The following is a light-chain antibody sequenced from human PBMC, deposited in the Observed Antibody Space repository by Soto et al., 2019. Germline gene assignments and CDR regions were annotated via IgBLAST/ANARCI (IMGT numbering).Light chain of an antibody. CDR2: DAS. Sequence: EIVMTQSPVTLSVSPGDRATISCRASQSVSSSLAWYQQIPGQAPRLLIYDASTRATGIPARFGGSGSGTEFTLTISSLQSEDFAVYYCQQYNNWPPLTFGGGTKVELK. CDR1: QSVSSS. V-gene: IGKV3-15*01. CDR3: QQYNNWPPLT. J-gene: IGKJ4*01.